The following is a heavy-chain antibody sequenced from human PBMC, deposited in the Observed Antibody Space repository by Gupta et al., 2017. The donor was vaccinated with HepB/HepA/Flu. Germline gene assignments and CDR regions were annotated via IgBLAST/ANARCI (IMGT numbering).Heavy chain of an antibody. CDR1: GFTFSSYW. J-gene: IGHJ6*03. CDR3: ARGPEELTGAYYYYMDV. Sequence: EVQLVESGGGLVQPGGSLRLSCAASGFTFSSYWMSWVRQAPGKGLEWVANIKQDGSEKYYVDSVKGRFTISRDNAKNSLDLQMNSLRAEDTAVYYCARGPEELTGAYYYYMDVWGKGTTVTVSS. CDR2: IKQDGSEK. D-gene: IGHD7-27*01. V-gene: IGHV3-7*01.